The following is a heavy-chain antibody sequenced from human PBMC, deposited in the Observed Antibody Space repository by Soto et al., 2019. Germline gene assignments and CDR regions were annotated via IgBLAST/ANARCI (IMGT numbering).Heavy chain of an antibody. J-gene: IGHJ5*02. V-gene: IGHV4-31*03. Sequence: SETLSLTCTVSGDSISSSAYYWSWIRQHPGKGLEWIGYVYYTGSTNYNPSLKSRISISVDTSKNQFSLKLSSVTAADTALYYCARDPYSSSSPWFDPWGPGTLVTVSS. CDR3: ARDPYSSSSPWFDP. CDR2: VYYTGST. CDR1: GDSISSSAYY. D-gene: IGHD6-6*01.